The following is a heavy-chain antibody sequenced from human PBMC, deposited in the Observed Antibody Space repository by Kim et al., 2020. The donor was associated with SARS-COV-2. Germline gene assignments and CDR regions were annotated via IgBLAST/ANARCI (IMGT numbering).Heavy chain of an antibody. CDR2: INHSGST. J-gene: IGHJ6*02. CDR1: GVFFSVYY. D-gene: IGHD3-9*01. Sequence: SETLSLTCAVYGVFFSVYYWSWIRQPPGKGLEWIGEINHSGSTNYNPSLKSRVTISVDTSKNQFSLKLSSVTAADTAVYYCARARYFDWLPTYYYYYGMDVWGQGTTVTVSS. CDR3: ARARYFDWLPTYYYYYGMDV. V-gene: IGHV4-34*01.